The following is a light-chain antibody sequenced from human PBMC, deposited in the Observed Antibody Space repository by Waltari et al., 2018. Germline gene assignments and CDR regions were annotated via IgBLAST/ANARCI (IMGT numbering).Light chain of an antibody. CDR2: KDL. V-gene: IGLV3-25*03. J-gene: IGLJ2*01. CDR1: ALPQQY. CDR3: QSADIDGLYVV. Sequence: SSELTQPPSVSVSPGQTARIPCSGDALPQQYVYWYQQKTGQAPVQVMAKDLERPSGIPERFSGSNSGTTVTLIITGVQAEDEADYYCQSADIDGLYVVFGSGTKLTVL.